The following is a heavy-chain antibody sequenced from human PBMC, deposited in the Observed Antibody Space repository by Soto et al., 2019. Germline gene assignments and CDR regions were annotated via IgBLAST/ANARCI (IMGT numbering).Heavy chain of an antibody. CDR3: TGGAGAPWVRFDS. V-gene: IGHV4-38-2*01. D-gene: IGHD3-16*01. J-gene: IGHJ4*02. CDR1: GYSITSGFY. CDR2: ISYSAKT. Sequence: SETLSLTCGVSGYSITSGFYWGWVRQSPGKGLEWIGTISYSAKTFYNPSLASRFSMAVDSSKNQFSLRLTSVTAADPALYYCTGGAGAPWVRFDSWGRGXXVT.